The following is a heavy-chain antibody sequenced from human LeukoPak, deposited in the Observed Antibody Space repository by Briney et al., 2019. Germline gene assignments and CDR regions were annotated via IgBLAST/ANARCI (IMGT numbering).Heavy chain of an antibody. Sequence: GGSLKLSCAASGFTFSGSATHWVRQASGKGLEWVGRIRSKANSYATAYAASVKGRFTISRDDSKNTAYLQMNSLKTEDTAVYYCTGSYSGSYFWGQGTLVTVSS. J-gene: IGHJ4*02. CDR1: GFTFSGSA. D-gene: IGHD1-26*01. V-gene: IGHV3-73*01. CDR2: IRSKANSYAT. CDR3: TGSYSGSYF.